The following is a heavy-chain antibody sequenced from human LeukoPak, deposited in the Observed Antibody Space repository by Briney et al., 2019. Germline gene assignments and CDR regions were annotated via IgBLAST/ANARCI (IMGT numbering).Heavy chain of an antibody. CDR2: IIPSGDTT. D-gene: IGHD6-13*01. CDR1: GNSFSSDY. V-gene: IGHV1-46*04. J-gene: IGHJ4*02. CDR3: ARDGSKWNFDY. Sequence: ASVKVSCKASGNSFSSDYMHWVRQAPGQGLEWMGRIIPSGDTTHYAQKLQGRVSITRDPSTSTVYMVLSSLTSEDTAVYYCARDGSKWNFDYWGQGTLVTVSS.